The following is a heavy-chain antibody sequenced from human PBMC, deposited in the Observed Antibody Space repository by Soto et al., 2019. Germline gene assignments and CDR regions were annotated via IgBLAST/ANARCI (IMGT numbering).Heavy chain of an antibody. CDR3: ASRGYSYGRGGYFDY. CDR1: GGSISSSGYY. J-gene: IGHJ4*02. CDR2: IYYSGST. V-gene: IGHV4-39*01. D-gene: IGHD5-18*01. Sequence: SETLSLTCTVSGGSISSSGYYWGWIRQPPGKGLEWIGSIYYSGSTYYNPSLKSRVTISVDTSKNQFSLKLSSVTAADTAVYYCASRGYSYGRGGYFDYWGQGTLVTVSS.